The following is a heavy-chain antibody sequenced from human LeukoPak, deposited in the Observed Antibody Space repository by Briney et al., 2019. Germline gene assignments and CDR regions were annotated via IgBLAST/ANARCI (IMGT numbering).Heavy chain of an antibody. D-gene: IGHD1-1*01. J-gene: IGHJ4*02. Sequence: PSETLSLTCTVSGSSISGSHYYWGWIRQPPGKGLEWSGEIYHSGTTNYNPSRKSRVTISVDKSKNQFSLKLTSVTAADTAVYYCARELNWRYFDYWGQGTLVTVSS. V-gene: IGHV4-39*07. CDR3: ARELNWRYFDY. CDR2: IYHSGTT. CDR1: GSSISGSHYY.